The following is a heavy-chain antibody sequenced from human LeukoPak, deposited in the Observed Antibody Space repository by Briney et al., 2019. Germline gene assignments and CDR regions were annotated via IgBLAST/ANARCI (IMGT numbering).Heavy chain of an antibody. CDR2: IGHDGSKE. CDR3: AKDRRYSGYGNLDY. D-gene: IGHD5-12*01. V-gene: IGHV3-30*02. J-gene: IGHJ4*02. CDR1: GFTFSSYG. Sequence: PGGSLRLSCAASGFTFSSYGMHWVRQAPGKGLEWVAFIGHDGSKEYYADSVKGRFTISRDDSTNTVYLQMNSLRVEDTALYYCAKDRRYSGYGNLDYWGQGTLVTVAS.